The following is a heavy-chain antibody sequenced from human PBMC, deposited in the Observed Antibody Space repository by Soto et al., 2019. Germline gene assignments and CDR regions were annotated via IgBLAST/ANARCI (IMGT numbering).Heavy chain of an antibody. Sequence: EVQLVESGGGLVKPGGSLRLSCAASGFTFSNAWMSWVRQTPGKGLEWVGRIKSKTDGGTTYYAAPVKGRFTISRDDSKNTLYLQMNSLKTEDTAVYYCTTDPSTVTVYYYMDVWGKGTTVSVSS. CDR2: IKSKTDGGTT. CDR3: TTDPSTVTVYYYMDV. D-gene: IGHD4-17*01. CDR1: GFTFSNAW. J-gene: IGHJ6*03. V-gene: IGHV3-15*01.